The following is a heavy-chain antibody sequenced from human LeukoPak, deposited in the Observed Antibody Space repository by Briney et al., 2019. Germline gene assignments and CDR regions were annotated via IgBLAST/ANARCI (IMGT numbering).Heavy chain of an antibody. CDR3: ARDPDYYDSSGYTDY. D-gene: IGHD3-22*01. Sequence: GGSLRLSCAASGFTFSSYAMHWVRQAPGKGLEWVAVISYDGSNKYYADSVKGRFTISRDNSKNTLYLQMNSLRAEDTAVYYCARDPDYYDSSGYTDYWGQGTLVTVSS. CDR1: GFTFSSYA. J-gene: IGHJ4*02. CDR2: ISYDGSNK. V-gene: IGHV3-30-3*01.